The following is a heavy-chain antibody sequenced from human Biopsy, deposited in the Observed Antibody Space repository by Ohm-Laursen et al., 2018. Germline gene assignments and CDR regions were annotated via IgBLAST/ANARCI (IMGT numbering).Heavy chain of an antibody. V-gene: IGHV1-2*02. Sequence: ASVKVSCKASGYTFTGYYLHWVRQAPGQGLEGMGWINPDNGGTIHAKKFQGRVTVTRDTSISTAYVEVTSLRSDDTAVYYCVRSRAGGATWGMDVWGQGTTVTVSS. D-gene: IGHD3-16*01. J-gene: IGHJ6*02. CDR3: VRSRAGGATWGMDV. CDR2: INPDNGGT. CDR1: GYTFTGYY.